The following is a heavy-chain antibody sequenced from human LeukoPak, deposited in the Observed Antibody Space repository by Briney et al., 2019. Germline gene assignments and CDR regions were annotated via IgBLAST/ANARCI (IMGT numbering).Heavy chain of an antibody. CDR3: ARELKWEPTFFDY. CDR2: ISESSDTI. CDR1: GFTFNTYS. J-gene: IGHJ4*02. V-gene: IGHV3-48*01. Sequence: PGGSLRLSCAASGFTFNTYSMNWVRQAPGKGLEWISYISESSDTIYYADSVKGRFTISRDNAKNSLYLQMNSLRAEDTALYYCARELKWEPTFFDYWGQGTLVTVSS. D-gene: IGHD1-26*01.